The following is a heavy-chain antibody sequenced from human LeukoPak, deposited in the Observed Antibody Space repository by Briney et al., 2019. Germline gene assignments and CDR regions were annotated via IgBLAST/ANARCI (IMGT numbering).Heavy chain of an antibody. CDR3: ARSIAAAGRSYYFDY. V-gene: IGHV1-46*01. Sequence: ASVKVSCKASGYTFTSYYTHWVRQAPGQGLEWMGIINPSGGSTSYAQKFQGRVTMTRDTSTSTVYMELSSLRSEDTAVYYCARSIAAAGRSYYFDYWGQGTLVTVSS. CDR1: GYTFTSYY. CDR2: INPSGGST. D-gene: IGHD6-13*01. J-gene: IGHJ4*02.